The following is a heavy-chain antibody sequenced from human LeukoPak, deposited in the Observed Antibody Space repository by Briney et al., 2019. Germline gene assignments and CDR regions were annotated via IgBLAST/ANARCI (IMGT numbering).Heavy chain of an antibody. V-gene: IGHV3-23*01. CDR1: GFTFSSYA. J-gene: IGHJ4*02. Sequence: GGSLRLSCAASGFTFSSYAMSWVRQAPGKGLEWVSTIDGSGVSTYYADSVKGRFTISRDNSKNTLYLQVNSLRAEDTAVYFCAKSGPYQLLFYFFDYWGQGTLVTVSS. CDR2: IDGSGVST. CDR3: AKSGPYQLLFYFFDY. D-gene: IGHD2-2*01.